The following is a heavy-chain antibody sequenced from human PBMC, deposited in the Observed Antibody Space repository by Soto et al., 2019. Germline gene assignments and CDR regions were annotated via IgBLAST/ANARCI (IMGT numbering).Heavy chain of an antibody. CDR1: GDSIARGAYY. V-gene: IGHV4-31*03. Sequence: SETLSLTCTVSGDSIARGAYYWTWIRQHPGQGLEWLGYIYYRGNTYYNPSLESRVSISLDTSKNQFSLKLTPVTAADTAVYYCARSGYGSTDFDHWGQGTRVTVSS. CDR2: IYYRGNT. J-gene: IGHJ4*02. CDR3: ARSGYGSTDFDH. D-gene: IGHD6-13*01.